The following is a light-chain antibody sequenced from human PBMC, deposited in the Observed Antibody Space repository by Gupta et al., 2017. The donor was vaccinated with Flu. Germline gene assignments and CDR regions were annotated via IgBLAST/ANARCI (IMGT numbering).Light chain of an antibody. V-gene: IGKV1-39*01. J-gene: IGKJ1*01. CDR1: QKTIKS. CDR3: QRSDATPWT. CDR2: AAS. Sequence: PSSLSASVRDRVTVTCLASQKTIKSLDWPPKTPGKAPNRLLYAASSLQLGLPPRFSGSASWIDFSLTIKMLLPEAFTTYYSQRSDATPWTFDQGTKVEIK.